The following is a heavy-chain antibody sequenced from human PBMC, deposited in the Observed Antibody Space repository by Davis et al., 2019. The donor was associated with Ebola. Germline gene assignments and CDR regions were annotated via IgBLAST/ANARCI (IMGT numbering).Heavy chain of an antibody. J-gene: IGHJ4*02. CDR3: ARTFSTVTQSDY. Sequence: GESLKISCAASGFTFSSYSMNWVRQAPGKGLEWVSSISSSSSYIYYADSVKGRFTISRDNAKNSLYLQMNSLRAEDTAVYYCARTFSTVTQSDYWGQGTLVTVSS. CDR1: GFTFSSYS. V-gene: IGHV3-21*04. D-gene: IGHD4-17*01. CDR2: ISSSSSYI.